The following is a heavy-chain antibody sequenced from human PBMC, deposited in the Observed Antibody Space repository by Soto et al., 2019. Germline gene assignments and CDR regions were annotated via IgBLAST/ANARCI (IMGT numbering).Heavy chain of an antibody. J-gene: IGHJ6*02. CDR2: IIPIFGTA. Sequence: VASMKVSCKASGGTFSSYAISWVRQAPGQGLEWMGGIIPIFGTANYAQKFQGRVTITADESTSTAYMELSSLRSEDTAVYYCARVDSNSLYYYYGMDVWGQGTTVTVSS. V-gene: IGHV1-69*13. D-gene: IGHD4-4*01. CDR3: ARVDSNSLYYYYGMDV. CDR1: GGTFSSYA.